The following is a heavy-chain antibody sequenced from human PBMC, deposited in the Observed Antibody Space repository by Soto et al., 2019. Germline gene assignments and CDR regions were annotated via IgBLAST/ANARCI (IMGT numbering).Heavy chain of an antibody. J-gene: IGHJ6*02. CDR2: TSSYNTDT. CDR1: GYRFETYA. CDR3: ARGHGVIIGAMDV. Sequence: QVQLVQSGGEVKKPGASVKVSCKSSGYRFETYAMNRVRQAPGQGLEWMGWTSSYNTDTFYADKFQDRVSMTTDTSTGTAYMELRSLSSDDTAVYYCARGHGVIIGAMDVWGQGTAVTVSS. V-gene: IGHV1-18*01. D-gene: IGHD3-3*01.